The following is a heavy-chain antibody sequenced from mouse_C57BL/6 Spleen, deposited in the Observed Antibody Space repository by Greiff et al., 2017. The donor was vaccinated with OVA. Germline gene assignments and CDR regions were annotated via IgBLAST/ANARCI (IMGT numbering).Heavy chain of an antibody. V-gene: IGHV1-55*01. D-gene: IGHD2-13*01. CDR2: IYPGSGST. CDR3: AREGTTGGHFDY. J-gene: IGHJ2*01. CDR1: GYTFTSYW. Sequence: QVQLQQPGAELVKPGASVKMSCKASGYTFTSYWITWVKQRPGQGLEWIGDIYPGSGSTNYNEKFKSKATLTVDTSSSTAYMQLSSLTSEDSAVYYCAREGTTGGHFDYWGQGTTLTVSS.